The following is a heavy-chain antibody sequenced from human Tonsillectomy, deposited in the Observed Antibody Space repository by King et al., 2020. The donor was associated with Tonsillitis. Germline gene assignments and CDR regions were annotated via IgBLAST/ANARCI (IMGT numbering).Heavy chain of an antibody. CDR1: GYTFTAYY. J-gene: IGHJ2*01. V-gene: IGHV1-2*02. CDR2: INPISGDT. CDR3: ARESLEATRYFAL. Sequence: QLVQSGAEVKKPGASVKVSCKASGYTFTAYYMHWVRQAPGQGLEWMGWINPISGDTDCAQKFQGGVTMTRDTSISTVYIELSRLTSDDTAVYYCARESLEATRYFALWGRGTLVTVSS. D-gene: IGHD3-3*01.